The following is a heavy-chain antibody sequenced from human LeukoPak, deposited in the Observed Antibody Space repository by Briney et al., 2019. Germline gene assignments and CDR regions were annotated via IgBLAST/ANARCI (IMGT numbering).Heavy chain of an antibody. V-gene: IGHV3-23*01. CDR2: ISGSGGST. D-gene: IGHD3-3*01. J-gene: IGHJ6*03. CDR1: GFTFSSYA. CDR3: AKEGDDFWSGYYTSYYYYYMDV. Sequence: GGSLRLSCAASGFTFSSYAMSWVRQAPGKGLEWVSAISGSGGSTYYADSVKGRFTISRDNSKNTLYLQMNSLRAEDTAVYYCAKEGDDFWSGYYTSYYYYYMDVWGKGTTVTVSS.